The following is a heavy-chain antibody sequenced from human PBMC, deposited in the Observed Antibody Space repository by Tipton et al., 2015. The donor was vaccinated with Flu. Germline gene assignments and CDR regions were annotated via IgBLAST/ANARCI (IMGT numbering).Heavy chain of an antibody. CDR2: IKQDGSEK. J-gene: IGHJ4*02. CDR3: VRAIAAADSS. Sequence: SLRLSCAASGFTFGDYWMSWVRQAPGKGLEWVANIKQDGSEKYYVDSVKGRFTISRDNARDSLYLQMNSLRVEDTAVYYCVRAIAAADSSWGQGTLVTVSS. V-gene: IGHV3-7*01. D-gene: IGHD6-13*01. CDR1: GFTFGDYW.